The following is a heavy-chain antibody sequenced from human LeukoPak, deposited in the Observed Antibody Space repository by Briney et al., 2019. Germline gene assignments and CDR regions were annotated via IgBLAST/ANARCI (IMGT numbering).Heavy chain of an antibody. CDR1: GFTLCDYG. J-gene: IGHJ3*02. D-gene: IGHD3-9*01. V-gene: IGHV3-33*01. CDR2: MWSDGIRK. CDR3: TGYDDTSGHYDINNI. Sequence: GGSLRVSCATPGFTLCDYGVHWGRQAPGKELEWVAVMWSDGIRKYYTDSVKGRFTVSRDTSKNTQYLEMSSLRVENMAVYYWTGYDDTSGHYDINNIWGQETMLVV.